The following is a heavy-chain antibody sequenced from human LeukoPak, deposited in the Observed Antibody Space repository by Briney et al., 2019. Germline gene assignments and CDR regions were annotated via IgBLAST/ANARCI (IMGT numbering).Heavy chain of an antibody. D-gene: IGHD1-20*01. J-gene: IGHJ4*02. CDR1: GFTFSRHW. CDR2: ISSSGSTL. Sequence: GGSLRLSCAASGFTFSRHWMSWVRQAPGKGLEWVSYISSSGSTLYYADSVKGRITISRDNAKNSLYLQMNSLRAEDTAVYYCARRRYNWNAIDYWGQGTLVTVSS. CDR3: ARRRYNWNAIDY. V-gene: IGHV3-11*01.